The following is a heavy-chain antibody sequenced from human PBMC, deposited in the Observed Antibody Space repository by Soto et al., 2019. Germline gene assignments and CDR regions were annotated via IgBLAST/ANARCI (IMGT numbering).Heavy chain of an antibody. Sequence: LRLSCAASGFIFRSYSLNWVRQVPGKGLEWLSYISSSSRITYYADSVKGRFTVSRDNAKNSLYLQMNSLRDEDTAVYYCARDQDIVVAPGAYGMDVWGQGTTVTVSS. CDR3: ARDQDIVVAPGAYGMDV. J-gene: IGHJ6*02. CDR2: ISSSSRIT. CDR1: GFIFRSYS. V-gene: IGHV3-48*02. D-gene: IGHD2-2*01.